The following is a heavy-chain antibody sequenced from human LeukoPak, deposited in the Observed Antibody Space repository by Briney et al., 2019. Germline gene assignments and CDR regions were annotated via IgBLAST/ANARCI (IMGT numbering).Heavy chain of an antibody. V-gene: IGHV3-23*01. CDR2: ISGTGLGA. CDR3: ASGRWLQSSGVGF. J-gene: IGHJ4*02. CDR1: GFTFISYV. D-gene: IGHD5-24*01. Sequence: GGSLRLSCEASGFTFISYVMTWVRQAPGKGLEWVSSISGTGLGAYYADSVKGRFTISRDNSKNTIYLQMNSLRAEDTALYYCASGRWLQSSGVGFWGQGTLVAVSS.